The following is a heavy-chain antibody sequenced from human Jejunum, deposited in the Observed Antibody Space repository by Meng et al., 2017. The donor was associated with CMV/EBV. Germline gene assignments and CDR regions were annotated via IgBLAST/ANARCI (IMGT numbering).Heavy chain of an antibody. CDR1: GYSFRALH. J-gene: IGHJ5*02. CDR3: ARGSYGWGGFDP. CDR2: IIPNSGAT. D-gene: IGHD3-10*01. V-gene: IGHV1-2*02. Sequence: ALGYSFRALHMPWVRQAPGQGLEWMGWIIPNSGATRYAQKFQGRLTLTRDMSVTTAYLELNNLMSDDTAVYYCARGSYGWGGFDPWGQGTLVTVSS.